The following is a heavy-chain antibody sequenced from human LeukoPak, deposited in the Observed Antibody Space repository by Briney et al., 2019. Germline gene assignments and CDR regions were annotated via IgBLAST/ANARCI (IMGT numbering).Heavy chain of an antibody. CDR2: ISYSGST. J-gene: IGHJ5*02. D-gene: IGHD1-1*01. CDR1: GGSISSYY. V-gene: IGHV4-59*01. Sequence: SETLSLTCTVPGGSISSYYWSWIRQPPGKGLEWIGYISYSGSTNFNPSLKSRVTISVDTSKNQFSLKLSSVTAADTAVYYCAREGTAGTTLNWFDPWGQGTLVTVSS. CDR3: AREGTAGTTLNWFDP.